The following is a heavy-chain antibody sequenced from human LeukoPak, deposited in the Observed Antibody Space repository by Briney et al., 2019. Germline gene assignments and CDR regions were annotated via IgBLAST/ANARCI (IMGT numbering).Heavy chain of an antibody. CDR3: AKDLTRGEIGIVVRGPVD. CDR1: GFTFTTHW. CDR2: INTDGTTT. Sequence: GGSLRLSCVASGFTFTTHWMHWVRQAPGKGLVWVARINTDGTTTNYADSVKGRFTISRDNAKNTLYLQMNSLRTEDTAVYYCAKDLTRGEIGIVVRGPVDWGQGTLVTVSS. V-gene: IGHV3-74*01. D-gene: IGHD2-2*01. J-gene: IGHJ4*02.